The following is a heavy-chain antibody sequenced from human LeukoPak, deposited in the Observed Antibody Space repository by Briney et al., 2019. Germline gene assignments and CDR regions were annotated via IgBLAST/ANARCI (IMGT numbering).Heavy chain of an antibody. D-gene: IGHD6-13*01. Sequence: GGSLRLSCAASGFTFSSYGMHWVRQAPGKGLEWVAVISYDGSNKYYADSVKGRFTISRDNSKNTLYLQMNSLRAEDTAVYYCAIAAAGMALRDWGQGTLVTVSS. V-gene: IGHV3-30*03. CDR2: ISYDGSNK. CDR3: AIAAAGMALRD. J-gene: IGHJ4*02. CDR1: GFTFSSYG.